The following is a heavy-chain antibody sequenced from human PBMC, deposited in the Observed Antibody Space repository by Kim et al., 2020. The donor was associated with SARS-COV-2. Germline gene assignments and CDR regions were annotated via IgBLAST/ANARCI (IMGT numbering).Heavy chain of an antibody. CDR1: GFTFSSYG. V-gene: IGHV3-30*18. Sequence: GGSLRLSCAASGFTFSSYGMHWVRQAPGKGLEWVAVISHDGSNKYYADSVKGRFTISRDNSKNTLYLQMDSLRAEDTAVYYCANTHYDFWSEVGLAFDYWGQGTLVTVSS. J-gene: IGHJ4*02. D-gene: IGHD3-3*01. CDR2: ISHDGSNK. CDR3: ANTHYDFWSEVGLAFDY.